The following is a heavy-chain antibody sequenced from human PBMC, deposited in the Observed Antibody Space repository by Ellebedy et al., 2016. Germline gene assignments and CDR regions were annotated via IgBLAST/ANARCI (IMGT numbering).Heavy chain of an antibody. Sequence: ASVKVSCKASGYTFTSYGISWVRQAPGQGLEWMGWISAYNGNTNYAQKFQGRVTMTEDTSTDTAYMELSSLRSEDTAVYYCATGDCSSTSCLSNTDYYYYYGMDVWGQGTTVTVSS. V-gene: IGHV1-18*01. CDR3: ATGDCSSTSCLSNTDYYYYYGMDV. CDR2: ISAYNGNT. D-gene: IGHD2-2*01. CDR1: GYTFTSYG. J-gene: IGHJ6*02.